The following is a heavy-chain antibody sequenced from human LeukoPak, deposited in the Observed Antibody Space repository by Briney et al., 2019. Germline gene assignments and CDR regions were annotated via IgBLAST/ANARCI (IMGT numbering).Heavy chain of an antibody. CDR2: INHSGST. CDR3: ARPSGDILTGYYGL. CDR1: GGSFSGYY. V-gene: IGHV4-34*01. D-gene: IGHD3-9*01. Sequence: SETLSLTCAVYGGSFSGYYWSWIRQPPGKGLEWTGEINHSGSTNYNSSLKSRVTISVDTSKNQFSLKLRSVTAADTAVYYCARPSGDILTGYYGLWGQGTLVTVSS. J-gene: IGHJ4*02.